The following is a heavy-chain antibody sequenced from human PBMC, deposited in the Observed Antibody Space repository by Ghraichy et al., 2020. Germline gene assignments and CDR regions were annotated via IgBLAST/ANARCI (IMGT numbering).Heavy chain of an antibody. CDR1: GFAFGAYA. Sequence: GGSLRLSCTASGFAFGAYAMSWVRQAPGKGLEWVSLISGSGGTTYGVDSVKGRFTISRDNSGNTLYLQMNSLRGEDTAIYYFAKFRSLSSQTHYGMDVWGQGITVTVSS. V-gene: IGHV3-23*01. CDR2: ISGSGGTT. D-gene: IGHD6-13*01. J-gene: IGHJ6*02. CDR3: AKFRSLSSQTHYGMDV.